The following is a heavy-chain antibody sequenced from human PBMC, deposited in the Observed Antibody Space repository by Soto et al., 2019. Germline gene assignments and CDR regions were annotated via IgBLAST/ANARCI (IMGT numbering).Heavy chain of an antibody. Sequence: SETLSLTCAVSGGSISSSNWWSWVRQPPGKGLEWIGEIYHSGSTNYNPSLKSRVTISVDTSKNQFSLKQSSVTAADKDVYYGARGRRYYDSSGYYYGSEYFDYWGQRTLVTVSS. J-gene: IGHJ4*02. V-gene: IGHV4-4*02. CDR2: IYHSGST. CDR3: ARGRRYYDSSGYYYGSEYFDY. D-gene: IGHD3-22*01. CDR1: GGSISSSNW.